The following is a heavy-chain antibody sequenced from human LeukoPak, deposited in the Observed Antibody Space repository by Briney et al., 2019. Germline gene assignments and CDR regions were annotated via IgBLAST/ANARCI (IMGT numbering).Heavy chain of an antibody. CDR3: ARATLWYFDL. V-gene: IGHV3-21*01. CDR1: GFTFSSYS. CDR2: ISSSSSYI. J-gene: IGHJ2*01. Sequence: PGGSLRLSCAASGFTFSSYSMNWVRQAPGKGLEWVSSISSSSSYIYYADSVKGRFTISRDNARNSLYLQMSSLRAEDTAVYYCARATLWYFDLWGRGTLVTVSS.